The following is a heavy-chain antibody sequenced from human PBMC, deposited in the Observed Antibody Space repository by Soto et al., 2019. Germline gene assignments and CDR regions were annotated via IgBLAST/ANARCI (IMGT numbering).Heavy chain of an antibody. J-gene: IGHJ4*02. CDR2: ISGSGGST. D-gene: IGHD3-22*01. CDR1: GFTFSSYA. CDR3: AKVPYYYDSSGQYCFDY. V-gene: IGHV3-23*01. Sequence: GGSLRLSCAASGFTFSSYAMSWVRQAPGKGLEWVSAISGSGGSTYYADSVKGRFTISRDNSKNTLYLQMNSLRAEDTAVYYCAKVPYYYDSSGQYCFDYWGQGTLFTVSS.